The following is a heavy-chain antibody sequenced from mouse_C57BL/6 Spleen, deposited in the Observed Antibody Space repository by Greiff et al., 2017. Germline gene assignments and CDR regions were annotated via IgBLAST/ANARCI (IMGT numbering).Heavy chain of an antibody. CDR1: GFSLTSYG. CDR3: SKGDYGSSYVFAY. Sequence: VKLVESGPGLVQPSQSLSITCTVSGFSLTSYGVHWVRQSPGKGLEWLGVIRRGGSTDYNAAFMSRLSITKDNDKSQVFFKMNSLQADDTAIYYCSKGDYGSSYVFAYWGQGTLVTVSA. V-gene: IGHV2-5*01. CDR2: IRRGGST. D-gene: IGHD1-1*01. J-gene: IGHJ3*01.